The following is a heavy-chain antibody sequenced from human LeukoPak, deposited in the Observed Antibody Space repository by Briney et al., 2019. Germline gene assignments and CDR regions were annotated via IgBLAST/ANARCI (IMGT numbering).Heavy chain of an antibody. J-gene: IGHJ1*01. CDR2: ISSSSSYI. CDR1: GFTLSSYS. CDR3: ARRARDYYDSSGYYEYFQH. Sequence: PGGSLRLSCAASGFTLSSYSMNWVRQAPGKGLEWVSSISSSSSYIYYADSVKGRFTISRDNAKNSLYLQMNSLRAEDTAVYYCARRARDYYDSSGYYEYFQHWGQGTLVTVSS. D-gene: IGHD3-22*01. V-gene: IGHV3-21*01.